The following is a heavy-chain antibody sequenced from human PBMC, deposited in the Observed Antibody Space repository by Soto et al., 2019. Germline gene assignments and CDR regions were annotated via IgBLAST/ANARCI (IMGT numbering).Heavy chain of an antibody. J-gene: IGHJ6*02. V-gene: IGHV5-10-1*01. CDR3: ARRYRSKQYYYYGMDA. CDR2: IDPSDSYT. CDR1: GYSFTNNW. Sequence: GESLKISCKDYGYSFTNNWIAWVRQMPGKGLEWMGRIDPSDSYTNYSPSFQGHVTISADKSISTAYLQWSSLKASDTAMYYCARRYRSKQYYYYGMDAWGQGTTVTVSS. D-gene: IGHD6-13*01.